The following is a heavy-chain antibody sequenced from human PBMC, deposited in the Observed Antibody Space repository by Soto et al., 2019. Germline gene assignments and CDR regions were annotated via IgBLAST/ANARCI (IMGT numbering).Heavy chain of an antibody. D-gene: IGHD6-6*01. CDR3: AKDRSSPGYYYYGMDV. CDR1: GFTFSSYG. J-gene: IGHJ6*02. V-gene: IGHV3-30*18. CDR2: ISYDGSNK. Sequence: PGGSLRLSCAASGFTFSSYGMHWVRQAPGKGLEWVAVISYDGSNKYYADSVKGRFTISRDNSKNTLYLQMNSLRAEDTAVYYCAKDRSSPGYYYYGMDVWGQGTTVTVSS.